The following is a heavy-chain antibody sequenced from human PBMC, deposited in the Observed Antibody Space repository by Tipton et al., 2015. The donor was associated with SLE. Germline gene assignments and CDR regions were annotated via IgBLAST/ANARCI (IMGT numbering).Heavy chain of an antibody. CDR3: ARVGCSSTNCYVYYYYYYMDV. J-gene: IGHJ6*03. CDR2: ITNTGQTT. Sequence: SLRLSCAVSSFTLRDHSMSWIRQAPGKGLEWVSHITNTGQTTYYAESVKGRFTISRDPANNSLYLQMNSLRAEDTAVYYCARVGCSSTNCYVYYYYYYMDVWGKGTTVTVSS. CDR1: SFTLRDHS. V-gene: IGHV3-11*04. D-gene: IGHD2-2*01.